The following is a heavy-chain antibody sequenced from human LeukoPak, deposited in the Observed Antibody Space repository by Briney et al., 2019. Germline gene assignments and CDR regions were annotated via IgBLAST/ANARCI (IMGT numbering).Heavy chain of an antibody. Sequence: ASVKVSCKSSGYTFTSYGISWVRQAPGQGLEWVVWISAYNGNTNYAQKLQGRVTMTTDTSTSTAYMELRSLRSDDTAVYYCAREMTTVTRGVYGYWGQGTLVTVSS. D-gene: IGHD4-17*01. CDR1: GYTFTSYG. CDR2: ISAYNGNT. V-gene: IGHV1-18*04. CDR3: AREMTTVTRGVYGY. J-gene: IGHJ4*02.